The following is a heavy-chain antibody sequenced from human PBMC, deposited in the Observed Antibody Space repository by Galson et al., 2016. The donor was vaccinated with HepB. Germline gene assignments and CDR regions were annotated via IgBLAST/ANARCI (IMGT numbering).Heavy chain of an antibody. J-gene: IGHJ4*01. D-gene: IGHD1/OR15-1a*01. V-gene: IGHV3-74*01. CDR1: GFTFSSSW. CDR2: INPDGSAK. Sequence: SLRLSCAASGFTFSSSWMHWVRQAPGEGLMWVSHINPDGSAKTYAASVKGRCTISRDNAKTTLYLQMNSLRAKATAVYYCAWHNWHKYDYWGQGSLVTVSS. CDR3: AWHNWHKYDY.